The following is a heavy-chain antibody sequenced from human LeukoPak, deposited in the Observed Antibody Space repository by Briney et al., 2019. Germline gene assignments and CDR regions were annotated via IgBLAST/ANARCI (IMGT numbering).Heavy chain of an antibody. D-gene: IGHD3-10*01. CDR1: GFTFSSYG. J-gene: IGHJ5*02. CDR2: ISYDGSNE. CDR3: AKEGTMGWFDP. V-gene: IGHV3-30*18. Sequence: GGSLRLSCAASGFTFSSYGMHWVRQAPGKGLEWVAVISYDGSNEYYADSVKGRFTISRDNSKNTLYLQMNSLRAEDTAVYYCAKEGTMGWFDPWGQGTLVTVSS.